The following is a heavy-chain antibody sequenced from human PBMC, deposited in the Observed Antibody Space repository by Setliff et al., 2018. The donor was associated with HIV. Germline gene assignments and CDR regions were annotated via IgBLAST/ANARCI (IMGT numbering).Heavy chain of an antibody. CDR1: GGSISSYY. Sequence: PSETLSLTCTVAGGSISSYYWSWIRQPAGKGLEWIGHIYTSGSTNYNPSLTSRVTMSVDTSKNQFSLKLSSVTAADTAVYDCARDVPWGDYYYYMYVWGKGTTVTVSS. V-gene: IGHV4-4*07. J-gene: IGHJ6*03. D-gene: IGHD3-16*01. CDR3: ARDVPWGDYYYYMYV. CDR2: IYTSGST.